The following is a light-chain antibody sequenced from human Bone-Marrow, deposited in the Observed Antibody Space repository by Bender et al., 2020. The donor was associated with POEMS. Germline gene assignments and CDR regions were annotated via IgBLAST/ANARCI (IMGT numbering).Light chain of an antibody. J-gene: IGLJ2*01. CDR3: CSYGGRYNVV. CDR1: RSDVGGYNF. CDR2: DVS. V-gene: IGLV2-11*01. Sequence: QSALTQPASVSGSPGQSITISCTGTRSDVGGYNFVSWYQQHPGNAPKLMIYDVSKRPSGVPDRFSGSKSGNTASLTISGLQAEDEADYYCCSYGGRYNVVSGGGTKLTVL.